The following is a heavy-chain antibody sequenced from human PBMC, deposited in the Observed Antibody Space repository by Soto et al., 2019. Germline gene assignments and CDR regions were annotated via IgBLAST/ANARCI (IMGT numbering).Heavy chain of an antibody. J-gene: IGHJ4*02. V-gene: IGHV3-15*01. CDR3: TTAHPRGPDY. CDR1: GFTFSDAW. CDR2: IKSKTDGGTI. Sequence: GSLRLSCATSGFTFSDAWMNWVRQAPGKGLEWVGLIKSKTDGGTIDYPAPVKGRFTISRDDSRNTLYLQMNSLKTEDTAIYYCTTAHPRGPDYWGQGTLVTGSS. D-gene: IGHD5-12*01.